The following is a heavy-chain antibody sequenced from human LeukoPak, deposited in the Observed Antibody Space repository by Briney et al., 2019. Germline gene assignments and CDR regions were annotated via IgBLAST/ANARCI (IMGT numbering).Heavy chain of an antibody. CDR1: GFTFDDYG. D-gene: IGHD2-21*02. CDR3: ARVFQSGGDWIVYYYYYYMDV. J-gene: IGHJ6*03. Sequence: GGSLRLSCAASGFTFDDYGMSWVRQAPGKGLEWVSGINWNGGSTGYADSVKGRFTISRDNAKNSLYLQMNSLRAEDTALYYCARVFQSGGDWIVYYYYYYMDVWGKGTTVTVSS. V-gene: IGHV3-20*04. CDR2: INWNGGST.